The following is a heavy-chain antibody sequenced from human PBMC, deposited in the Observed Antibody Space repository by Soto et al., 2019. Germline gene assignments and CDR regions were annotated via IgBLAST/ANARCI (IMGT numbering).Heavy chain of an antibody. V-gene: IGHV1-18*01. Sequence: GASVKVSCKASGYTFTSYGISWVRQAPGQGLEWMGWISAYNGNTNYAQKLQGRVTMTTDTSTSTAYMELRSLRSDDTAVYYCARVFNEDMDTAIGYWGQGTLVTVSS. D-gene: IGHD5-18*01. J-gene: IGHJ4*02. CDR2: ISAYNGNT. CDR3: ARVFNEDMDTAIGY. CDR1: GYTFTSYG.